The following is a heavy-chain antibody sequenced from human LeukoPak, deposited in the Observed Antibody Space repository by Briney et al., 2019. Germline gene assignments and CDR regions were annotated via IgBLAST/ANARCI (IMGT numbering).Heavy chain of an antibody. CDR1: ENTFTNYY. Sequence: ASVKVSCKAPENTFTNYYMHWVRQAPGQGLEWLGLINPNGDRTAYAQNFQGRVTMTRDTSTTTVSLELSSLRSEDTAVYYCAREAYTYEILTGYQRSTCFDPWGQGNLVIVSS. CDR2: INPNGDRT. V-gene: IGHV1-46*01. CDR3: AREAYTYEILTGYQRSTCFDP. D-gene: IGHD3-9*01. J-gene: IGHJ5*02.